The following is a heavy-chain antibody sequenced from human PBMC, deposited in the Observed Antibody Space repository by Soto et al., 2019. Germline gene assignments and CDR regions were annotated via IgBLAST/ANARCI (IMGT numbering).Heavy chain of an antibody. J-gene: IGHJ5*02. D-gene: IGHD2-21*01. CDR3: ARRAVVAVTGSLDNWLDP. V-gene: IGHV4-59*11. CDR2: VYSSGST. Sequence: SETLSLTCTVSGGSISSHYWSWIRQPPGKALEWIGYVYSSGSTNYNPSLKSRVTISVDTSRNQFSLKVNSVTAADTAMYYCARRAVVAVTGSLDNWLDPWGQGILVTVS. CDR1: GGSISSHY.